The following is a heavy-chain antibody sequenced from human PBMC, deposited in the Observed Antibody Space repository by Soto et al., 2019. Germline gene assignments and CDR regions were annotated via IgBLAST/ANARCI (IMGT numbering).Heavy chain of an antibody. V-gene: IGHV3-21*01. CDR1: GFTFSSYS. Sequence: PGGSLRLSCAASGFTFSSYSMNWVRQAPGKGLEWVSSISSSSSYIYYADSVKGRFTISRDNAKNSLYLQMNSLRAEDTAVYYCARTLEWFGELPWDWGQGTLVTVSS. CDR2: ISSSSSYI. CDR3: ARTLEWFGELPWD. J-gene: IGHJ4*02. D-gene: IGHD3-10*01.